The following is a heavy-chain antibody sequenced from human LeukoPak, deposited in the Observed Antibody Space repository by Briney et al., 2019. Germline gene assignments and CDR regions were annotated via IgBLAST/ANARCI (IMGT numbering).Heavy chain of an antibody. J-gene: IGHJ5*02. Sequence: ASVKVSCKASGYTFTGYYMHWVRQAPGQGLEWMGWINPNSGGTNYAQKFQGRVTMTRDTSISTAYMELSRLRSDDTAVYYCARDRGYDFPNWFDPWGQGTLVPVSS. CDR3: ARDRGYDFPNWFDP. CDR1: GYTFTGYY. D-gene: IGHD5-12*01. CDR2: INPNSGGT. V-gene: IGHV1-2*02.